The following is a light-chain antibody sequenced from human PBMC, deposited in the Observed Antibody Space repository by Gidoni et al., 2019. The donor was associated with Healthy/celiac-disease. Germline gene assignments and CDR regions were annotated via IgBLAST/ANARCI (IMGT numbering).Light chain of an antibody. V-gene: IGKV3-20*01. J-gene: IGKJ1*01. CDR3: QQYGSSSWT. Sequence: IVLTQSPGTLSLSPEERATLSCRAIQSVSSSYLAWYQQKPGQAPRLLIYGASSRATGIPDRFSGSGSGTDFTLTISRLEPEDFAVYYCQQYGSSSWTFVQGTKVEIK. CDR1: QSVSSSY. CDR2: GAS.